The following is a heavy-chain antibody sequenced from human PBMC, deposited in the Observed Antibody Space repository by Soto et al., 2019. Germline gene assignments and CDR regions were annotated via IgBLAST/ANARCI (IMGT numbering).Heavy chain of an antibody. J-gene: IGHJ5*02. CDR1: GYTFTSYD. CDR3: ATSTRWVAAAGVNWFDP. CDR2: MNPNSGNT. Sequence: ASVKVSCKASGYTFTSYDINWVRQATGQGLEWMGWMNPNSGNTGYAQKFQGRVTMTRNTSISTAYMELSSLRSEDTAVYYCATSTRWVAAAGVNWFDPWGQGTRVTVSS. D-gene: IGHD6-13*01. V-gene: IGHV1-8*01.